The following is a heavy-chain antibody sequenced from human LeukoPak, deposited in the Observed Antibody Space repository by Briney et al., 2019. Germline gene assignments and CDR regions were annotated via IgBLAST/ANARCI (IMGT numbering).Heavy chain of an antibody. Sequence: PGGSLRLSCAASGFTFSSNYMSWVRQAPGKGLEWVSVIYSGGSTYYADSVKGRFTISRDNSKNALYLQMNSLRAEDMAVYYCARDTRRYYGMDVWGQGTTVTVSS. V-gene: IGHV3-53*01. CDR3: ARDTRRYYGMDV. CDR1: GFTFSSNY. CDR2: IYSGGST. D-gene: IGHD1-14*01. J-gene: IGHJ6*02.